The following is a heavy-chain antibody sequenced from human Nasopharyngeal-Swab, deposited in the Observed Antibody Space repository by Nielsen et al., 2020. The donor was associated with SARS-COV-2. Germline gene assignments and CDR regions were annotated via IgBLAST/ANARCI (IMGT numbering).Heavy chain of an antibody. J-gene: IGHJ6*02. Sequence: GESLKISCAASGFTFSSYWMHWVRQAPGKGLVWVSRINSDGSSTSYADSVKGRLTISRDNAKNTLYLQMNSLRAEDTAVYYCARGLYSSSYYYYYGMDVWGQGTTVTVSS. V-gene: IGHV3-74*01. D-gene: IGHD6-6*01. CDR3: ARGLYSSSYYYYYGMDV. CDR2: INSDGSST. CDR1: GFTFSSYW.